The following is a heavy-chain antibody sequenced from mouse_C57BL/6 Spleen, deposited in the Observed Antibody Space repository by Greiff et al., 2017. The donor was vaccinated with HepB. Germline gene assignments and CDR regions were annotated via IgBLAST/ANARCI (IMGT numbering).Heavy chain of an antibody. D-gene: IGHD1-1*01. CDR2: FYPGSGSI. CDR3: ARHEERDYYYGSIFDY. CDR1: GYTFTEYT. J-gene: IGHJ2*01. Sequence: VQGVESGAELVKPGASVKLSCKASGYTFTEYTIHWVKQRSGQGLEWIGWFYPGSGSIKYNEKFKDKATLTADKSSSTVYMELSRLTSEDSAVYFCARHEERDYYYGSIFDYWGQGTTLTVSS. V-gene: IGHV1-62-2*01.